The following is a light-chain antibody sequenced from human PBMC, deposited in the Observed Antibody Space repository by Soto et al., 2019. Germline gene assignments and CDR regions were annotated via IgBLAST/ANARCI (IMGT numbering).Light chain of an antibody. V-gene: IGKV3-15*01. CDR2: GAS. CDR3: QQGHNWPLT. CDR1: QSISSE. Sequence: EIVMTQSPATLSVSPGERATLSCRASQSISSELAWYQQKPGQPPRLLIYGASTRATGVQARFNGSGSGSDFTLTISGLQSEDFAVYYCQQGHNWPLTFGQGTRLEI. J-gene: IGKJ2*01.